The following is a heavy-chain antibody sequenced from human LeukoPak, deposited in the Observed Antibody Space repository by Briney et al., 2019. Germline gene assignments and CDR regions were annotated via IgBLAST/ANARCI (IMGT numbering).Heavy chain of an antibody. CDR2: ISGSGGST. D-gene: IGHD2-21*02. J-gene: IGHJ4*02. V-gene: IGHV3-23*01. Sequence: GGSLRLSCAASGFTFNSYGMSWVRQPPGKGLEWVSGISGSGGSTYYADSVKGRFTISRDNSKNTLYLQMNSLRAEDTAVYYCAKLSYAYCGGDCSHSDYWGQGTLVTVSS. CDR1: GFTFNSYG. CDR3: AKLSYAYCGGDCSHSDY.